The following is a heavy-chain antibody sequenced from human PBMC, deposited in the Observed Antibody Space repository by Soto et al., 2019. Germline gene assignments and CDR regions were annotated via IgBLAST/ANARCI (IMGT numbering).Heavy chain of an antibody. Sequence: EVQLVESGGGLVKPGGSLRLSCAASGFTFSSYSMNWVRQAPGKGLEWVSSISSSSSYIYYADSVKGRFTISRDNAKNSLYLQMNSQRAEDTAVYYCARDLPPTISGVANDYWGQGTLVTVSS. CDR2: ISSSSSYI. CDR3: ARDLPPTISGVANDY. J-gene: IGHJ4*02. CDR1: GFTFSSYS. V-gene: IGHV3-21*01. D-gene: IGHD3-3*01.